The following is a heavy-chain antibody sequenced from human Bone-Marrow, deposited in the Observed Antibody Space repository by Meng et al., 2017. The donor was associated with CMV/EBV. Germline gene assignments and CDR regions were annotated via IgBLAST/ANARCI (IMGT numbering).Heavy chain of an antibody. CDR1: GFSFNSYA. CDR3: ARTNDYGDYYPAFDI. D-gene: IGHD4-17*01. Sequence: GESLKISCAASGFSFNSYAMHWVRQAPGKGLEWVAVISYDGSNKYYADSVKGRFTISRDNSKNTLYLQMNSLRAEDTAVYYCARTNDYGDYYPAFDIWGQGTMVTVSS. J-gene: IGHJ3*02. CDR2: ISYDGSNK. V-gene: IGHV3-30*04.